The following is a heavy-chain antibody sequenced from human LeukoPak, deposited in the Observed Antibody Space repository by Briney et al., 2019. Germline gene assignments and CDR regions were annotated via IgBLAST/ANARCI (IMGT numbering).Heavy chain of an antibody. V-gene: IGHV3-21*01. Sequence: PGGSLRLSCAVSGFTFSSYAMNWVRQAPGKGLEWVSSISSSSSYIYYADSVKGRFTISRDNAKNSLYLQMNSLRAEDTAVYYCARADWGTAMIDYWGQGTLVTVSS. CDR1: GFTFSSYA. J-gene: IGHJ4*02. CDR2: ISSSSSYI. D-gene: IGHD5-18*01. CDR3: ARADWGTAMIDY.